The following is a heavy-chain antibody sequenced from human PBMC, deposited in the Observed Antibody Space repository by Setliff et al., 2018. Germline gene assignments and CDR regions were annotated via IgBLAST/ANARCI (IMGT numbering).Heavy chain of an antibody. CDR2: MFYSGST. D-gene: IGHD1-26*01. CDR1: GGSISSSSYY. Sequence: PSETLSLTCTVSGGSISSSSYYWGWIRQPPGKGLDWIGSMFYSGSTHCNPSLKSRVTISVDTSKNQLSLKLSSVTAADTAVYYCARGEGGSYLGAYYYYYMDVWGKGTTVTVSS. J-gene: IGHJ6*03. V-gene: IGHV4-39*07. CDR3: ARGEGGSYLGAYYYYYMDV.